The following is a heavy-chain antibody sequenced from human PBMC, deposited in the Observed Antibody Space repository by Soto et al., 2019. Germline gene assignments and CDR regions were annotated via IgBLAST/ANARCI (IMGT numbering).Heavy chain of an antibody. CDR1: GFTFSSYS. CDR3: ASSGSYYTTLLGNWFDP. D-gene: IGHD3-10*01. CDR2: ISSSSSYI. V-gene: IGHV3-21*01. Sequence: EVQLVESGGGLVKPGGSLRLSCAASGFTFSSYSMNWVRQAPGKGLEWVSSISSSSSYIYYADSVKGRFTISRDNAKNSLYLQMNSLRAEDTAVYYCASSGSYYTTLLGNWFDPWGQGTLVTVSS. J-gene: IGHJ5*02.